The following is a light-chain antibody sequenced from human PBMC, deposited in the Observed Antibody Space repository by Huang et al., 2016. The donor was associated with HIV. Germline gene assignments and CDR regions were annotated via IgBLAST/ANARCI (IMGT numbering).Light chain of an antibody. J-gene: IGKJ4*01. V-gene: IGKV1-39*01. Sequence: DIQMTQSPSSLSASVGDRVTITCRASQSINSYLNWYQQKPGKAPMVLIYAASSLQSVVPSMFSGSGSGTDFTLTINSLQPEDFAIYYCQQSYNTPLTFGGGTRLEIK. CDR1: QSINSY. CDR2: AAS. CDR3: QQSYNTPLT.